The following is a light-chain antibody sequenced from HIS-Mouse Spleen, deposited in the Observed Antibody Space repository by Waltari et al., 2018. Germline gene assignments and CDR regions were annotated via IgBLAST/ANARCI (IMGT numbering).Light chain of an antibody. CDR2: EVS. V-gene: IGLV2-14*01. CDR1: SSDVGGYNY. CDR3: SSYTSSSTYV. Sequence: QSALTQPASVSGSPGQSLTIPCTGTSSDVGGYNYFSWYQQHPGKAPKLMIYEVSNRPSGVSNRFSGSKSGNTASLTISGLQAEDEADYYCSSYTSSSTYVFGTGTKVTVL. J-gene: IGLJ1*01.